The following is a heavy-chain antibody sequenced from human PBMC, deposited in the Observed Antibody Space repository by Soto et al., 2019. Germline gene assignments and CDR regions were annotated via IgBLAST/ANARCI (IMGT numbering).Heavy chain of an antibody. CDR1: GFSLSTSGVA. Sequence: SGPTLVNPTQTLTLTCTFSGFSLSTSGVAVGWIRQPPVKALEWLALIYWDDDKRYSPSLKSRLTITKDTSKNQVVLTMTNMDPVDTATYYCAHRGLDSSGYLNWFDPWGQGTLVTVSS. CDR2: IYWDDDK. V-gene: IGHV2-5*02. D-gene: IGHD3-22*01. J-gene: IGHJ5*02. CDR3: AHRGLDSSGYLNWFDP.